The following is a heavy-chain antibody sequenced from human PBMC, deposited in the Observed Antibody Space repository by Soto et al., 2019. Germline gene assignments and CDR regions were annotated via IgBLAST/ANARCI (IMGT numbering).Heavy chain of an antibody. J-gene: IGHJ3*02. CDR3: ARDPKSGDSGYDLGAFDI. Sequence: SETLSLTCTVSGGSISSYYWSWIRQPPGKGLEWIGYIYYSGSTNYNPSLKSRVTISVDTSKNQFSLKLSSVTAADTAVYYCARDPKSGDSGYDLGAFDIWGQGTTVTVSS. D-gene: IGHD5-12*01. V-gene: IGHV4-59*01. CDR1: GGSISSYY. CDR2: IYYSGST.